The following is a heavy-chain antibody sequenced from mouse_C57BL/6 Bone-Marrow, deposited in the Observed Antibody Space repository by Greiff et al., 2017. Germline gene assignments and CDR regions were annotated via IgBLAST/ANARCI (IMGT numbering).Heavy chain of an antibody. Sequence: VQLQQSGAELVKPGASVKLSCKASGYTFTSYWMHWVKQRPGQGLEWIGMIHPNSGSTNYNEKFKSKATLTVDTSSSTAYMQRSSLTSEDSAVYYCARRAYPFAYWGQGTLGTVSA. CDR1: GYTFTSYW. D-gene: IGHD3-3*01. V-gene: IGHV1-64*01. CDR2: IHPNSGST. J-gene: IGHJ3*01. CDR3: ARRAYPFAY.